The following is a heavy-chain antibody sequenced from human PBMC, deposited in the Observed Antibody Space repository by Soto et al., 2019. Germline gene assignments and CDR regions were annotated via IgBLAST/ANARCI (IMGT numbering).Heavy chain of an antibody. CDR1: GGSISSGDYY. CDR3: ARDRYYDFWSGYLGGWFDP. J-gene: IGHJ5*02. D-gene: IGHD3-3*01. Sequence: SATLSLTCTVSGGSISSGDYYWSWIRQPPGKGLEWIGYIYYSGSTNYNPSLKSRVTISVDTSKNQFSLKLSSVTAADTAVYYCARDRYYDFWSGYLGGWFDPWGQGTLVTVSS. V-gene: IGHV4-61*08. CDR2: IYYSGST.